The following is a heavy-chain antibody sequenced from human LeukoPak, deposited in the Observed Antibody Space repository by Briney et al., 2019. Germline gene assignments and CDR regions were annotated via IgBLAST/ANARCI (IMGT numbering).Heavy chain of an antibody. CDR1: GFIFSNYG. CDR2: ISTDGSQK. CDR3: AKIVVAGTHYFDS. D-gene: IGHD6-19*01. J-gene: IGHJ4*02. V-gene: IGHV3-30*18. Sequence: GVSLRLSCAASGFIFSNYGMHWVRQAPGKGLEWVAVISTDGSQKFYSDSVKGRFTVSRDNAKNTLSLQMSSLRPEDTAVYYCAKIVVAGTHYFDSWGQGTLVTVSP.